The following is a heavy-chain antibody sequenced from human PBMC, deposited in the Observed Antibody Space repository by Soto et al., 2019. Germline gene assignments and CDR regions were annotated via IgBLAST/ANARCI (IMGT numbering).Heavy chain of an antibody. CDR3: AKNIGGFSGYANFDY. J-gene: IGHJ4*02. CDR2: ITAGGFNT. D-gene: IGHD5-12*01. CDR1: GFTFSNDD. V-gene: IGHV3-23*01. Sequence: EVQLLESGGDLVQPGGSLRLSCVASGFTFSNDDLSWVRQASGKGLEWVSAITAGGFNTYNADSVKGRFTISRDNSKNTLYLQMNSLRAEDTAVYSCAKNIGGFSGYANFDYWGQGTLVTVSS.